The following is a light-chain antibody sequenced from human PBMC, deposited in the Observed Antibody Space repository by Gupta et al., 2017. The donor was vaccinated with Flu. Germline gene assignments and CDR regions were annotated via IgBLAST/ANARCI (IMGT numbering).Light chain of an antibody. CDR1: HDITNS. Sequence: GDRVTISCQASHDITNSINWYHQGLGGVPRLLIYEVSNLQPAVPSRFRGSGSGTDFNLTISSLQPEEFGTYYCQQYDNLVFTFGPGTTVEFK. J-gene: IGKJ3*01. CDR3: QQYDNLVFT. CDR2: EVS. V-gene: IGKV1-33*01.